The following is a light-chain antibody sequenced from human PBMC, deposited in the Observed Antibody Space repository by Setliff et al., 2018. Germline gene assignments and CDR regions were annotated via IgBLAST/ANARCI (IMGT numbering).Light chain of an antibody. J-gene: IGLJ2*01. V-gene: IGLV2-11*01. CDR1: SSVAGAYDS. Sequence: QSVLTQPRSVSGSPGQSVTISCTGTSSVAGAYDSFSWFQQHPGKAPKVIIYDVSERPSGVPDRFSGSKSGNTASLTISGLQAEDEADYYCSSYAGNYIFVFGG. CDR3: SSYAGNYIFV. CDR2: DVS.